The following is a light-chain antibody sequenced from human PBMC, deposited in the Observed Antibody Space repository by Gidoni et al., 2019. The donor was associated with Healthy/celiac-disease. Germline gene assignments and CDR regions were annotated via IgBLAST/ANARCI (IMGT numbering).Light chain of an antibody. CDR3: MQALQTPLT. J-gene: IGKJ4*01. V-gene: IGKV2-28*01. Sequence: DIVMTHSPLSLPVTPGEPASISCRSSQSLLHSNGYNYLDWYLQKPGQSPQLLIYLGSNRDSGVPDRFSGSGSGTDFTLKISRVEAEDVGVYYCMQALQTPLTFGGGTKVEIK. CDR2: LGS. CDR1: QSLLHSNGYNY.